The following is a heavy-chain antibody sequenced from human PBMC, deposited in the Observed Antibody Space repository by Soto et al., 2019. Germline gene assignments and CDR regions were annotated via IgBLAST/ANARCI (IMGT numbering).Heavy chain of an antibody. Sequence: SETLSLTCAVYGGSFSGYYWSWIRQPPGKGLEWIGEINHSGSTNYNPSLKSRVTISVDTSKNQFSLKLSSVTAADTAVYYCARAPSGSYDTSYYGMDVWGQGTTVTVSS. J-gene: IGHJ6*02. CDR1: GGSFSGYY. D-gene: IGHD1-26*01. CDR2: INHSGST. CDR3: ARAPSGSYDTSYYGMDV. V-gene: IGHV4-34*01.